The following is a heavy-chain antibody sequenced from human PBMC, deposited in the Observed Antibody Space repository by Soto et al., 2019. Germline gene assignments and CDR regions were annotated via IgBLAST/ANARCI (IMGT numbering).Heavy chain of an antibody. CDR3: ARVFLLRQQLVNFDY. V-gene: IGHV1-2*02. J-gene: IGHJ4*02. Sequence: SVKVSCKASGYTFTGYYMHWVRQAPGQGLEWMGWINPNSGGTNYAQKFQGRVTMTRDTSISTAYMELSRLRSDDTAVYYCARVFLLRQQLVNFDYWGQGTLVTVSS. CDR1: GYTFTGYY. CDR2: INPNSGGT. D-gene: IGHD6-13*01.